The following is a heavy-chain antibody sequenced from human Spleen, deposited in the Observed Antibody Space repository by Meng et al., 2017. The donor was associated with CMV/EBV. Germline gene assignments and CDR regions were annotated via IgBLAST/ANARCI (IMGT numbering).Heavy chain of an antibody. CDR3: ARDRGHSGTYYGGDAFDL. CDR1: GYTFNTYG. CDR2: ISAYNGNT. J-gene: IGHJ3*01. V-gene: IGHV1-18*01. Sequence: ASVKVSCKSSGYTFNTYGINWVRQAPGQGLEWMGWISAYNGNTNYAQKFQCRVTMTTDTSTNRVEMELRCLRSDDTAVYYCARDRGHSGTYYGGDAFDLWGQGTVVTVSS. D-gene: IGHD1-26*01.